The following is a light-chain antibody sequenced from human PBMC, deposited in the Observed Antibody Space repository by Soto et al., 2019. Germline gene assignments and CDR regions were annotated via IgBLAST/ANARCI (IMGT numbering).Light chain of an antibody. CDR3: AAWDDSLNGRV. J-gene: IGLJ1*01. CDR2: YDN. Sequence: QSVLTQPPSASGTPGQRVTLSCSGSNSNIGSNTVNWYQQLPGTAPKLLIYYDNLRPSGVPDRLSGSTSGTSASLAISGLQSDDEADYYCAAWDDSLNGRVFGTGTKLTVL. V-gene: IGLV1-44*01. CDR1: NSNIGSNT.